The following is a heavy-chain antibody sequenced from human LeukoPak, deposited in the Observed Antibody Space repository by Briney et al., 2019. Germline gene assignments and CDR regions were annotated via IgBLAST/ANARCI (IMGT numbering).Heavy chain of an antibody. CDR3: ARVDAALDY. CDR2: IKEDGSEK. V-gene: IGHV3-7*01. Sequence: GGSLRLSCATSGFAFSSYAMHWVRQAPGKGLEWVANIKEDGSEKYYVDSVKGRFTISRDNAKSSLYLQMNSLRAEDTAIYYCARVDAALDYWGQGTLVTVSS. CDR1: GFAFSSYA. J-gene: IGHJ4*02. D-gene: IGHD6-6*01.